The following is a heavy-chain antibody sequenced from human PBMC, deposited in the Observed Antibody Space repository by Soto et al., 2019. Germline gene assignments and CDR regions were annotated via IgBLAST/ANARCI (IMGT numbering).Heavy chain of an antibody. J-gene: IGHJ4*02. CDR1: GDTFSRFT. V-gene: IGHV1-69*02. D-gene: IGHD3-10*01. Sequence: QVQLVQSGAEVTKPGSSVTVSCTASGDTFSRFTFSGVGQAPGKGLEWMGRISPMLGMSNSALKFQGRVTITADKSTNKVYMHLNSLRSDYTAVYYCATSYGSGSAHFDSWGQGTLVTVSS. CDR2: ISPMLGMS. CDR3: ATSYGSGSAHFDS.